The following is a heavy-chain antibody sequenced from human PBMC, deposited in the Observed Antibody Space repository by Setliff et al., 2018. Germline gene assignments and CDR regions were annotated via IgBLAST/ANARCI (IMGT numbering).Heavy chain of an antibody. V-gene: IGHV4-39*01. CDR3: ARALPLGFRSALIP. Sequence: SETLSLTCTVSGGSISSSSYYWGWIRQPPGKGLEWIGSIYYSGSTYYNPSLKSRVTISVDTSKNQFSLNLSSVTAADTAVYYCARALPLGFRSALIPWGQGTLVTVSS. CDR1: GGSISSSSYY. D-gene: IGHD3-16*02. J-gene: IGHJ5*02. CDR2: IYYSGST.